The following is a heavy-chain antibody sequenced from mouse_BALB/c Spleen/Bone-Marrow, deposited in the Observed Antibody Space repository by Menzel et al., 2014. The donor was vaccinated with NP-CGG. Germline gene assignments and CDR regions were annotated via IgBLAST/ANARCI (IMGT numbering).Heavy chain of an antibody. V-gene: IGHV5-12-2*01. D-gene: IGHD2-2*01. Sequence: DVKLVESGGGLVQPGGSLKLSCAASGFTFSYYTMSWVRQTPGKRLEWVAYISNGGSTTYHPDTVKGRFTISRDNAKNTLYLQMSSLKSEDTAMYYCARDGYDVGGALDYWGQGTSVTVSS. J-gene: IGHJ4*01. CDR1: GFTFSYYT. CDR3: ARDGYDVGGALDY. CDR2: ISNGGSTT.